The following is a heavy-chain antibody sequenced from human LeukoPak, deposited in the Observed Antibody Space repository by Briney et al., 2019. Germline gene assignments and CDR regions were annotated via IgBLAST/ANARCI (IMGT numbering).Heavy chain of an antibody. V-gene: IGHV4-61*02. Sequence: PSETLSLTCIVSGGSISSGSYSWSWIRQPAGKGREWIGRIYTSGSTNYNPSLESRVTISVDTSKNQFSLKLSSVTAADTAVYYCARGSHRHSYGDYWGQGTLVTVSS. CDR1: GGSISSGSYS. CDR2: IYTSGST. D-gene: IGHD5-18*01. J-gene: IGHJ4*02. CDR3: ARGSHRHSYGDY.